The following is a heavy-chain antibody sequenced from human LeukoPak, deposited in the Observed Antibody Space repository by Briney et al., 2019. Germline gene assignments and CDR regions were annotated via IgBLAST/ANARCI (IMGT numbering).Heavy chain of an antibody. CDR2: ISAYNGNT. CDR3: ARDRAIVVVPAALDV. D-gene: IGHD2-2*01. J-gene: IGHJ6*04. CDR1: GYTFTSYG. Sequence: ASVKVSCKASGYTFTSYGISWVRQAPGQGLEWMGWISAYNGNTNYAQKLQGRVTMTTDTSTSTAYMELRSLRSDDTAVYYCARDRAIVVVPAALDVWGKGTTVTVSS. V-gene: IGHV1-18*01.